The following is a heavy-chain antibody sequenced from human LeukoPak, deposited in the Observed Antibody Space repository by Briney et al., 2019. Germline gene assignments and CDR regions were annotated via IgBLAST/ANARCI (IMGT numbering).Heavy chain of an antibody. CDR2: TLYRSSKLYY. J-gene: IGHJ4*02. V-gene: IGHV6-1*01. Sequence: SQTLSLTCAISGXSVSSYSSAWNWIRQSPSRGLEWLGRTLYRSSKLYYDYAASVKGRIIINPDTSKNQFSLQLNSVTPEDTAVYYCARDNLGIGTPLDYWGQGALVTVSS. CDR1: GXSVSSYSSA. D-gene: IGHD7-27*01. CDR3: ARDNLGIGTPLDY.